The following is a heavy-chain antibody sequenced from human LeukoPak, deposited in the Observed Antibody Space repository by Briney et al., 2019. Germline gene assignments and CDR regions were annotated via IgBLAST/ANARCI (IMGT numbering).Heavy chain of an antibody. D-gene: IGHD1-14*01. J-gene: IGHJ4*02. CDR1: GFTFSTYG. Sequence: TGGSLRLSCAASGFTFSTYGMNWVRQAPGKGLEWVSVISGSGGNTYYADSVKGRFTISRDNSKNTLYLQMNSLRAEDTAVYYCAKEYSVRNQFDHWGQGTLVAVSS. CDR2: ISGSGGNT. V-gene: IGHV3-23*01. CDR3: AKEYSVRNQFDH.